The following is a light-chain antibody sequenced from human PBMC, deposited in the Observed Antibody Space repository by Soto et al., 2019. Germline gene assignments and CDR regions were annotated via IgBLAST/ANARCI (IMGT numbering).Light chain of an antibody. J-gene: IGKJ4*01. CDR2: GAS. CDR1: RSVSSN. CDR3: QQYNNWPPVT. Sequence: EVVMTQSPATLSVSPGERATLSCRASRSVSSNLAWYQQRPGQAPRLLIYGASTRATGIPARLSGSGSGTEFTLTISSLQSEDFAVYYCQQYNNWPPVTFGGGTKVDIK. V-gene: IGKV3-15*01.